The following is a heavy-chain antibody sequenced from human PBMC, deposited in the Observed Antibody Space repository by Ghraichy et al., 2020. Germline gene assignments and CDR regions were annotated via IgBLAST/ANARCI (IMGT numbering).Heavy chain of an antibody. J-gene: IGHJ4*02. CDR1: GFTFSSYW. Sequence: LSLPCAASGFTFSSYWMSWVRQAPGKGLEWVANIKQEGSEKYYVDSVKGRFTISRDNAKNSLYLQMNSLRAEDTAVYYCARDPYDSSGLDYWGQGTLVTVSS. V-gene: IGHV3-7*03. D-gene: IGHD3-22*01. CDR3: ARDPYDSSGLDY. CDR2: IKQEGSEK.